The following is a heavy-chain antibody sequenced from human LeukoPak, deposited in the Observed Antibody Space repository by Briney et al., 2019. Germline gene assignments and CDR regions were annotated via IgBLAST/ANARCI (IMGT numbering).Heavy chain of an antibody. J-gene: IGHJ3*02. V-gene: IGHV3-73*01. CDR3: TRTSFGWGAFDI. CDR1: GFTFSGSA. D-gene: IGHD3-10*01. CDR2: IRSKTNTYAT. Sequence: GGSLRLSCAASGFTFSGSAMHWVRQASGKGLEWVGRIRSKTNTYATAYVASVRGRFTISRDDSKNTTYLQMNSLKTEDTAVYYCTRTSFGWGAFDIWGQGTVVAVSS.